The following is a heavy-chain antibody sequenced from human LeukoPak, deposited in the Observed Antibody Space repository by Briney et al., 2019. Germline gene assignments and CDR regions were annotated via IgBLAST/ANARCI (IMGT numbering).Heavy chain of an antibody. CDR3: ATLRGDYYDSRAYDL. Sequence: SETLSLTCAVYGGSFSGYYWSWIRQPAGKGLGWIGRIFTSGNTDYNPSLKSRVFISIETSKNRFSLTLNSVAAADTAVYYCATLRGDYYDSRAYDLWGQGTMVTVSS. V-gene: IGHV4-59*10. D-gene: IGHD3-22*01. CDR1: GGSFSGYY. J-gene: IGHJ3*01. CDR2: IFTSGNT.